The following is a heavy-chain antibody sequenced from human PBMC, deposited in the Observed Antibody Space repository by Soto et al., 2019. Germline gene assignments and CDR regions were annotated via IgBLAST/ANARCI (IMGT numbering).Heavy chain of an antibody. J-gene: IGHJ4*02. CDR3: AKETYSGPLDY. Sequence: QVQLAESGGGVVQPGRSLRLSCAASGFTFSSYGMHWVRQAPGKGLEWVAAISYDGSNKYYVDSVKGRFTISRDNSKNTLYLQMNSLRAEDTAVYYCAKETYSGPLDYWGQGTLVTVSS. CDR2: ISYDGSNK. CDR1: GFTFSSYG. D-gene: IGHD2-15*01. V-gene: IGHV3-30*18.